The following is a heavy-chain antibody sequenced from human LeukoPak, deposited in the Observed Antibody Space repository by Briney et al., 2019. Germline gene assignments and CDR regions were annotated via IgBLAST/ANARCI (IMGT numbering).Heavy chain of an antibody. Sequence: GSLRLSCAASGFSFSNYAMSWIRQPPGKGLEWIGYIYYSGNTNYNPSLKSRVTISVDTSKNQFSLKLSSVTAADTAVYYCRVDTPFFDYWGQGTLVTVSS. J-gene: IGHJ4*02. CDR2: IYYSGNT. CDR1: GFSFSNYA. CDR3: RVDTPFFDY. D-gene: IGHD5-18*01. V-gene: IGHV4-59*01.